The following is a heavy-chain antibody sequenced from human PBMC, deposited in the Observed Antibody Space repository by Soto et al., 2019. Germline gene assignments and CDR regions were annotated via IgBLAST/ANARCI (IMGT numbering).Heavy chain of an antibody. V-gene: IGHV5-51*01. CDR2: IYPGDSDT. D-gene: IGHD6-6*01. CDR1: GYSFTSYL. Sequence: PGESLKISCKGSGYSFTSYLIGLVRQMPGKGLEWMGIIYPGDSDTRYSPSFQGQVTISADKSISTAYLQWRSLKASDTAMYYCARHRATDKYSSHDYWGQGTLVTVSS. CDR3: ARHRATDKYSSHDY. J-gene: IGHJ4*02.